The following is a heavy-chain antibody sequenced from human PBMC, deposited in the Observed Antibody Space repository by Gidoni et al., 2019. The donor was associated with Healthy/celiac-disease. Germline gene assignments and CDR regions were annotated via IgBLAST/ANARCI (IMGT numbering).Heavy chain of an antibody. CDR1: GFTFDDYA. J-gene: IGHJ4*02. CDR2: ISGNSGSI. Sequence: EVQLVESGGGLVQPGRSLRLSCAASGFTFDDYAMHWVRQAPGKGLEWVSGISGNSGSIGYADSVKGRFTISRDNAKNSLYLQMNSLRAEDTALYYCAKDRHITMVRGVIDYWGQGTLVTVSS. V-gene: IGHV3-9*01. D-gene: IGHD3-10*01. CDR3: AKDRHITMVRGVIDY.